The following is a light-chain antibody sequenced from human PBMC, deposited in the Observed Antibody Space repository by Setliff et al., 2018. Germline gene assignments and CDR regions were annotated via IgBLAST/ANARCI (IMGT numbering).Light chain of an antibody. V-gene: IGLV1-40*01. CDR1: RSNIGAGYG. Sequence: QSVLTQPPSVSGAPGQRVTISCTGSRSNIGAGYGVHWYQQFPGTAPKLLIYNDNNRPSGVPDRFSGSKSGTSASLAITGLQAEDEADYFCQSYDNSLSGSGLFGTGNKVTVL. CDR2: NDN. CDR3: QSYDNSLSGSGL. J-gene: IGLJ1*01.